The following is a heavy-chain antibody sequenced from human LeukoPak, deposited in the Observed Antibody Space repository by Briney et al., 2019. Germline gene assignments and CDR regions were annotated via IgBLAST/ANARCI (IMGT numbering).Heavy chain of an antibody. J-gene: IGHJ4*02. CDR2: ISAYNGNT. Sequence: GASVTVSCKASGYTFTSYGISWVRQAPGRGLEWMGWISAYNGNTNYAQKLQGRVTMTTDTSTSTAYMELRSLRSDDTAVYYCARDLTMVRGGPLDYWGQGTLVTVSS. CDR3: ARDLTMVRGGPLDY. D-gene: IGHD3-10*01. V-gene: IGHV1-18*01. CDR1: GYTFTSYG.